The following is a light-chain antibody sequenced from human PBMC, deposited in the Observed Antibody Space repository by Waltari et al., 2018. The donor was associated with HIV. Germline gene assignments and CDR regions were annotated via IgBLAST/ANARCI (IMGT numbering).Light chain of an antibody. CDR2: EVT. J-gene: IGLJ1*01. CDR1: SNDVGRYDY. CDR3: SSYVVNSTPYV. Sequence: QSALTQPASVSGSPGQSITISCPGTSNDVGRYDYVSWYQHHPGKAPNLVIYEVTNRPSGISNRFSGSMSGNTASLTISGLQAEDEADYYCSSYVVNSTPYVFGSGTKVTVL. V-gene: IGLV2-14*01.